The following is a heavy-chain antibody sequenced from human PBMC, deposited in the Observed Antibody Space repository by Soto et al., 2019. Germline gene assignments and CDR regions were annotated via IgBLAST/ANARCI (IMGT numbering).Heavy chain of an antibody. J-gene: IGHJ4*02. Sequence: PWETLSLTCTVSGGSISSGGYYWSWIRQHPGKGLEWIGYIYYSGSTYYNPSLKSRVTISVDTSKNQFSLKLSSVTAADTALYYCARFPTHLWFGEWIDYWGQGTLVTVSS. V-gene: IGHV4-31*03. CDR2: IYYSGST. CDR1: GGSISSGGYY. D-gene: IGHD3-10*01. CDR3: ARFPTHLWFGEWIDY.